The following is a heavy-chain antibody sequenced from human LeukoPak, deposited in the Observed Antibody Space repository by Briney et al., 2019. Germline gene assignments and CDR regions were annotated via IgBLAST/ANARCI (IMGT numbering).Heavy chain of an antibody. V-gene: IGHV4-34*01. CDR1: GGSFSGYY. Sequence: SETLSLTCAVYGGSFSGYYWSRIRQPPGKGLEWIGEINHSGSTNYNPSLKSRVTISVDTSKNQFSLKLSSVTAADTAVYYCATRGRGYSGYGRLYYFDYWGQGTLVTVSP. D-gene: IGHD5-12*01. CDR2: INHSGST. J-gene: IGHJ4*02. CDR3: ATRGRGYSGYGRLYYFDY.